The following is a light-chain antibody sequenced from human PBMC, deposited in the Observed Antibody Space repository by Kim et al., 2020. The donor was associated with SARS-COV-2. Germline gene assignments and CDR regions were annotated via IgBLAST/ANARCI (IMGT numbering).Light chain of an antibody. Sequence: ASVGDRVPITCQSSQDISNYLNGYQQKPGKAPKLLIYDASNLETGVPSRFSGSGSGTDFTFTISSLQPEDIATYYCQQYDNLPITFGQGTRLEIK. CDR3: QQYDNLPIT. V-gene: IGKV1-33*01. CDR2: DAS. J-gene: IGKJ5*01. CDR1: QDISNY.